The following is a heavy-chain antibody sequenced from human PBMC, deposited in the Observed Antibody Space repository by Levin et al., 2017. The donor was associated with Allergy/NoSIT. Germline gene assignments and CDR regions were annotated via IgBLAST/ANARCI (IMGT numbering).Heavy chain of an antibody. CDR2: INSDGSST. CDR1: GFTFSSYW. CDR3: ARGAYCGGDCYSEFDY. Sequence: GESLKISCAASGFTFSSYWMHWVRQAPGKGLVWVSRINSDGSSTSYADSVKGRFTISRDNAKNTLYLQMNSLRAEDTAVYYCARGAYCGGDCYSEFDYWGQGTLVTVSS. D-gene: IGHD2-21*02. J-gene: IGHJ4*02. V-gene: IGHV3-74*01.